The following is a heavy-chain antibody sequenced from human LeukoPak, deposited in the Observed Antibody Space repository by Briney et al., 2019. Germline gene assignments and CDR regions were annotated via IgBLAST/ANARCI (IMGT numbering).Heavy chain of an antibody. Sequence: GRSLSLSCVASGFSFTNYDIQWVRQAPGRGMEWVAVTSLDGSNKLYTDTVRGRFIISRDNSKNTVYLQMDSLRAEDTAVYYCARDLTLGKPDYFDHWGQGTLVTVSS. V-gene: IGHV3-30-3*01. D-gene: IGHD7-27*01. J-gene: IGHJ4*02. CDR2: TSLDGSNK. CDR1: GFSFTNYD. CDR3: ARDLTLGKPDYFDH.